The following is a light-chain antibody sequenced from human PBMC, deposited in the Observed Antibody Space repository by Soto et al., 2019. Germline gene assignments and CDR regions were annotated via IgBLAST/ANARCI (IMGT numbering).Light chain of an antibody. CDR3: QKYNSAPLT. CDR1: QGISKY. CDR2: AAS. V-gene: IGKV1-27*01. Sequence: DIQMTQAPSSLSASVGDIVTITCRASQGISKYLAWYQQKPGKVPKLLIYAASTLQSGVPSRFSGSGSGTDFTLTISSLQPEDVATYYCQKYNSAPLTFGGGTNVEIK. J-gene: IGKJ4*01.